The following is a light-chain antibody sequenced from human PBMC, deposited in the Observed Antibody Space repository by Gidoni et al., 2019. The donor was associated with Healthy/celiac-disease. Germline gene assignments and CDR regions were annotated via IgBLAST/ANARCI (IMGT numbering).Light chain of an antibody. CDR1: ALPKQY. J-gene: IGLJ1*01. V-gene: IGLV3-25*03. Sequence: SYGLTQPPSVSVFPGQTARITCSGDALPKQYAYWYQQKPGQAPVLVIYKDSERPSGIPERFSGSSSGTTVTLTISGVQAEDEADYYCQSADSSGTYVFGTGTKVTVL. CDR3: QSADSSGTYV. CDR2: KDS.